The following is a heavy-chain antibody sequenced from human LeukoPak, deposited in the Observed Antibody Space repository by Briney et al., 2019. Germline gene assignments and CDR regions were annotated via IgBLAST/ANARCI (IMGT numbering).Heavy chain of an antibody. V-gene: IGHV7-4-1*02. J-gene: IGHJ4*02. CDR3: ARVGFRDNSGRGDY. CDR2: INTNTGNP. CDR1: GYTFTSYA. D-gene: IGHD3-22*01. Sequence: ASVKVSCKASGYTFTSYAMNWVRQAPGQGLEWMGWINTNTGNPTYAQGFTGRFVFSLDTSVSTAYLQISSLKAEDTAVYYRARVGFRDNSGRGDYWGQGTLVTVSS.